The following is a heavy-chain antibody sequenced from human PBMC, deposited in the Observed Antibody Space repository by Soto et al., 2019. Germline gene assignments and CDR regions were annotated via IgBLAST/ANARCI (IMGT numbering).Heavy chain of an antibody. V-gene: IGHV3-53*01. CDR1: GFTVSSNY. CDR2: IYSGGST. D-gene: IGHD6-13*01. J-gene: IGHJ4*02. Sequence: EVQLVESGGGLIQPGGSLRLSCAASGFTVSSNYMSWVRQAPGKGLEWVSVIYSGGSTYYADSVKGRFTISRDNAKNSLYLQMNSLRAEDTAVYYCAREASAAAADYWGQGTLVTVSS. CDR3: AREASAAAADY.